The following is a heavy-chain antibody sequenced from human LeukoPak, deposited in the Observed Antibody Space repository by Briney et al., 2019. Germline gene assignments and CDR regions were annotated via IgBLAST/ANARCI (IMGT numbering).Heavy chain of an antibody. D-gene: IGHD2-15*01. Sequence: SETLSLTCTVPGGSISSYYWSWIRQPPGKGLEWIGYIFYTGSTNYNPSLKSRVTISVDTSKNQFSLKLRSVTAADTAVYYCARGRISDYYCSGGSCYSRNYFDYWGQGTLVTVSS. CDR1: GGSISSYY. J-gene: IGHJ4*02. CDR3: ARGRISDYYCSGGSCYSRNYFDY. V-gene: IGHV4-59*12. CDR2: IFYTGST.